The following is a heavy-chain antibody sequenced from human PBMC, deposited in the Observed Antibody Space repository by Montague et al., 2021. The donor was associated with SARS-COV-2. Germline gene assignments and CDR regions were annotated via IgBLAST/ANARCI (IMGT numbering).Heavy chain of an antibody. CDR2: ISYDGSNK. J-gene: IGHJ6*03. V-gene: IGHV3-30*04. CDR1: GSTFSSYA. D-gene: IGHD3-3*01. Sequence: SLRLSCAASGSTFSSYAMHWVRQAPGKGLEWVAVISYDGSNKYYADSVKGRFTISRDNSKNTLYLQMNSLRAEDTAVYYCARDTRGFWSGFGYYYYMDVWGKGTTVTVSS. CDR3: ARDTRGFWSGFGYYYYMDV.